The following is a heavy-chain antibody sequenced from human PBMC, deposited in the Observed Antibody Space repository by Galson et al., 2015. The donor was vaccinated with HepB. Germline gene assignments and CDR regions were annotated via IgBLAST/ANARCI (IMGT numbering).Heavy chain of an antibody. V-gene: IGHV1-18*01. Sequence: SVTVSCMASGHTFTSFGISWVRQAPGQGLEWMGWISGYNDNTNYAQKFQGRVTMTTDTSTNTAYMELRSLTFDETAVYYCARNNSDNIGFDIGGQGTMVTVAS. CDR2: ISGYNDNT. J-gene: IGHJ3*02. CDR3: ARNNSDNIGFDI. D-gene: IGHD1/OR15-1a*01. CDR1: GHTFTSFG.